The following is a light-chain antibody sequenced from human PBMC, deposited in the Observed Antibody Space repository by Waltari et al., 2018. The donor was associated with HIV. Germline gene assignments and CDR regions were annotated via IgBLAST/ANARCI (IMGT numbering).Light chain of an antibody. Sequence: QTVVTQEPSFSVSPGGTVTLTCGLSSGSVSISYYPSWYQQTPGQAPLTLIYSTNIRSAGVPDRFAGSILGNKAALTITGAQADDESDYYCVLYMRSGIWVFGGGTKLTVL. V-gene: IGLV8-61*01. J-gene: IGLJ3*02. CDR3: VLYMRSGIWV. CDR2: STN. CDR1: SGSVSISYY.